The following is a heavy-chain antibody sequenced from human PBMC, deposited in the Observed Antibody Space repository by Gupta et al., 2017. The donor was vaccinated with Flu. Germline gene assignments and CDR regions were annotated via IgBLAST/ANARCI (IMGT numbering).Heavy chain of an antibody. CDR2: ISTYNGNT. J-gene: IGHJ4*02. Sequence: QVQLVQSGAEVKKPGASVKVSCKASGYTFSNYGISWVRQAPGQGLEWMGWISTYNGNTNFAQKLQGRATMTTDTSTNTAYMELRSLRSDDTAVYYCARDLLYSSGQVFDYWGQGTLVTVSS. CDR1: GYTFSNYG. D-gene: IGHD6-19*01. CDR3: ARDLLYSSGQVFDY. V-gene: IGHV1-18*01.